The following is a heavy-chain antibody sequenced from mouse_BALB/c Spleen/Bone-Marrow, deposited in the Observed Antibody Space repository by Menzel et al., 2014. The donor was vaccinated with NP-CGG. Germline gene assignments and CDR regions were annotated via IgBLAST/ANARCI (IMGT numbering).Heavy chain of an antibody. J-gene: IGHJ3*01. CDR1: GFSLTSYG. D-gene: IGHD2-4*01. CDR2: IWAGGST. CDR3: AREGSTMITTPFAY. V-gene: IGHV2-9*02. Sequence: QVQLQQSGPGLVSPSQSLPITCTVSGFSLTSYGVHWVRQPPGKGLEWLGVIWAGGSTNYNSALMSRLSISKDNSKSQVFLKMNSLQTDDTAMYYCAREGSTMITTPFAYWGQGTLVTVSA.